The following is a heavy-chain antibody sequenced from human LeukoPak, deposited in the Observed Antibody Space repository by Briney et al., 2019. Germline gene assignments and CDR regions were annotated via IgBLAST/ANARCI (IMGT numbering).Heavy chain of an antibody. CDR1: GYTFTGYY. V-gene: IGHV1-2*02. Sequence: ASVKVSCKASGYTFTGYYMHWVRQAPGQGLEWMGWINPNSGGTNYAQKFQGRVTMTRDTSISTAYMELSRLRSDDTAVYYCAKDLKYVDHGFDYWGQGTLVNVSS. J-gene: IGHJ4*02. CDR3: AKDLKYVDHGFDY. CDR2: INPNSGGT. D-gene: IGHD1-14*01.